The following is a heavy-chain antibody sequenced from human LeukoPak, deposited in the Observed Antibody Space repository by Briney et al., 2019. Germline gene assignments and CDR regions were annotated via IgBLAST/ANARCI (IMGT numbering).Heavy chain of an antibody. Sequence: DSVKVSCKASGYTFTSYDINWVRQATGQGLEWMGWMNPNSGNTGYAEKFQGRVTMTRNTAISTAYMELSSLRSEDTAVYYCARAFEYSRYYYYMDVWGKGTTVTVSS. D-gene: IGHD6-6*01. V-gene: IGHV1-8*01. CDR1: GYTFTSYD. CDR2: MNPNSGNT. J-gene: IGHJ6*03. CDR3: ARAFEYSRYYYYMDV.